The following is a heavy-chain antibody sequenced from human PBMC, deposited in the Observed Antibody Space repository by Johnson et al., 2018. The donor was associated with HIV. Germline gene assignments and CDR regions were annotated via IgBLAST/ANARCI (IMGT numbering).Heavy chain of an antibody. D-gene: IGHD3-3*01. CDR2: ISSNGGST. J-gene: IGHJ3*02. CDR3: ARARCDFWRGYPALYI. Sequence: VQLVESGGGLVQPGGSLRLSCAASGFTFSSYWMHWVRQAPGKGLEYVSAISSNGGSTYYAHSVKGRFTISRDNSKNTLYLQMGSLRAEHMDVYYCARARCDFWRGYPALYIWAKGQWSPSRQ. CDR1: GFTFSSYW. V-gene: IGHV3-64*01.